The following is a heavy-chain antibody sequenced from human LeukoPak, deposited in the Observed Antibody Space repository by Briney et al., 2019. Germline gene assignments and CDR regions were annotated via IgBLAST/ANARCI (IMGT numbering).Heavy chain of an antibody. V-gene: IGHV3-7*03. D-gene: IGHD2-21*01. Sequence: PGGSLRLSCAASGFTFSSYWMSWVRQAPGKGLEWVANIKQDGSEKYYVDSVKGRFTISRDNAKNSLYLQMNSLRDEDTALYYCAGDRAYPNDVFNIWGQGTMITVS. CDR3: AGDRAYPNDVFNI. J-gene: IGHJ3*02. CDR2: IKQDGSEK. CDR1: GFTFSSYW.